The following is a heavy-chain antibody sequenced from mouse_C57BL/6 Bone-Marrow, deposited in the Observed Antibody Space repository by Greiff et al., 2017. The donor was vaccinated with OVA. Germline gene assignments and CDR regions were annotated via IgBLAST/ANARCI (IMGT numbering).Heavy chain of an antibody. V-gene: IGHV5-4*01. CDR1: GFTFSSYA. CDR3: ARAYYYGSSYYAMDY. J-gene: IGHJ4*01. Sequence: EVQRVESGGGLVKPGGSLKLSCAASGFTFSSYAMPWVRQTPEIVLELDVTIREGGSYTYYPDNVKGRFTISRDNAKNNLYLQMSHLKSEDTAMYYCARAYYYGSSYYAMDYWGQGTSVTVSS. D-gene: IGHD1-1*01. CDR2: IREGGSYT.